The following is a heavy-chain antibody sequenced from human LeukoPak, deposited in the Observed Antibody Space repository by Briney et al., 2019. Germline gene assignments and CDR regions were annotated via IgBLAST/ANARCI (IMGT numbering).Heavy chain of an antibody. D-gene: IGHD3-3*01. V-gene: IGHV3-30-3*01. CDR3: ARDRGRFLEWFFDY. CDR1: GFTFSSYA. J-gene: IGHJ4*02. CDR2: ISYDGSNK. Sequence: GGSLRLSCAASGFTFSSYAMHWVRQAPGKGLEWVAVISYDGSNKYYADSVKGRFTISRDNSKNTLYLQMNSLRAEDTAVYYCARDRGRFLEWFFDYWGQGTLVTVSS.